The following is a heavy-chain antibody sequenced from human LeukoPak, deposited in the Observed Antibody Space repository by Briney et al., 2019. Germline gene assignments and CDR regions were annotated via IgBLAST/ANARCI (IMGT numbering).Heavy chain of an antibody. V-gene: IGHV3-74*01. J-gene: IGHJ5*02. CDR1: GFTYTDYW. D-gene: IGHD5-18*01. Sequence: GRSLRLSWVGSGFTYTDYWMHWFRQAPGKGPVWVSRINPDGTIIDYADSVKGRFSISRDNAKNLLYLQMNGLRADDTAVYYCAKDLSWNTADRWGQGILVTVSS. CDR3: AKDLSWNTADR. CDR2: INPDGTII.